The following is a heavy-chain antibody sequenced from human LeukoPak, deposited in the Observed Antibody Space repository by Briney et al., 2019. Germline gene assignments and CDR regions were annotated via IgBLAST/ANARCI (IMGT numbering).Heavy chain of an antibody. CDR2: INHSGST. CDR3: ARSQAADY. D-gene: IGHD6-13*01. J-gene: IGHJ4*02. CDR1: GGSFSGYY. Sequence: SETLSLTCAVYGGSFSGYYWSWIRQPPGKGPEWIGEINHSGSTNYNPSLKSRVTISVDTSKNQFSLKLSSVTAADTAVYYCARSQAADYWGQGTLVTVSS. V-gene: IGHV4-34*01.